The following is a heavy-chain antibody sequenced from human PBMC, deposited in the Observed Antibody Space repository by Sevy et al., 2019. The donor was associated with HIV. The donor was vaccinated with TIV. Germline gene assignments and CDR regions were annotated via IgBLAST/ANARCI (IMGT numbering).Heavy chain of an antibody. V-gene: IGHV3-7*03. Sequence: GGSLRLSCAASGFTFSSYAMHWVRQAPGKGLEWVASIKKDGSQKDYVDSVKGRFIISRDNAKSSVYLQMNSLRDEDAAVYYCFGGTNWGQGTLVTVSS. CDR2: IKKDGSQK. J-gene: IGHJ4*02. CDR3: FGGTN. CDR1: GFTFSSYA. D-gene: IGHD3-16*01.